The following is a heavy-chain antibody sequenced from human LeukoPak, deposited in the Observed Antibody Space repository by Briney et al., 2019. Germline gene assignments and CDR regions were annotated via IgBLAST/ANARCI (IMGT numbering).Heavy chain of an antibody. CDR1: GGTFSSYA. CDR2: IIPILGIA. D-gene: IGHD3-16*01. Sequence: GSSVKVSCKASGGTFSSYAISWVRQAPGQGLEWMGRIIPILGIANYAQKFQGRVTITADKSTSTAYMELSSLRSEDTAVYYCARESETAFGAFDIWGQGTMVTVSS. V-gene: IGHV1-69*04. J-gene: IGHJ3*02. CDR3: ARESETAFGAFDI.